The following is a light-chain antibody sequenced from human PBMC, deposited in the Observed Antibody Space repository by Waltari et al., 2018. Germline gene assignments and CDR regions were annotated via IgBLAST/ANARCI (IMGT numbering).Light chain of an antibody. CDR2: RAS. J-gene: IGKJ1*01. V-gene: IGKV3-20*01. Sequence: EIVLTQSPGTASLPPGEGVPLPCRASQTVGSSSLAWYQQKPGQAPRLVIYRASRRATGIPDRFSGSGSGTDFSLTISRLEPEDFAVYYCQQHGTLPATFGQGTKVEIK. CDR3: QQHGTLPAT. CDR1: QTVGSSS.